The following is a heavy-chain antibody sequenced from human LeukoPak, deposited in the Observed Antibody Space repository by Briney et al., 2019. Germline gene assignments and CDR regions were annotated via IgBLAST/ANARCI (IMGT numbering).Heavy chain of an antibody. CDR2: INHSGST. V-gene: IGHV4-34*01. CDR3: ASIPTYYYYGMDV. CDR1: GGSFSGYY. Sequence: SETLSLTCAVYGGSFSGYYWSWIRQPQGKGLEWIGEINHSGSTNYNPSLKSRVTISVDTSKNQFSLKLSSVTAADTAVYYCASIPTYYYYGMDVWGQGTTVTVSS. J-gene: IGHJ6*02.